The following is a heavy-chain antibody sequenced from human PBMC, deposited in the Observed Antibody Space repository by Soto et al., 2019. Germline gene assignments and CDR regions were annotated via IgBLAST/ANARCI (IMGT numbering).Heavy chain of an antibody. J-gene: IGHJ6*02. CDR3: ARDRAVAGTAGPLYYYHYGMDV. D-gene: IGHD6-19*01. Sequence: GASVKVSCKASGYTFTYRYLHWVRQAPGQALEWMGWITPFNGNTNYAQKFQDRVTITRDRSMSTAYMELSSLRSEDTAVYYCARDRAVAGTAGPLYYYHYGMDVWGQGTTVTVSS. CDR1: GYTFTYRY. CDR2: ITPFNGNT. V-gene: IGHV1-45*02.